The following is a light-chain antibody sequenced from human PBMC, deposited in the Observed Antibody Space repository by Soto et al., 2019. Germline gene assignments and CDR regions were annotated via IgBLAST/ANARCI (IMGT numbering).Light chain of an antibody. J-gene: IGKJ1*01. CDR1: QGVSTW. CDR3: QQYYDFRT. V-gene: IGKV1-5*03. Sequence: IQLTQSPSTLSGSVGDRVTITCRASQGVSTWLAWYQQRPSQAPKLLVYEASKLQRGVPSRFSASGSVGDFTLTISSLQPDDPATYYCQQYYDFRTFGQGTKVEI. CDR2: EAS.